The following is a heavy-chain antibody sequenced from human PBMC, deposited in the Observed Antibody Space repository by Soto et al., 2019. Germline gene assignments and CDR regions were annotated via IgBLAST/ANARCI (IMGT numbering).Heavy chain of an antibody. CDR3: ASRPGLEGGPFDF. CDR1: GYTFTALP. J-gene: IGHJ4*02. CDR2: INPGNGYT. Sequence: QVYLVQSGAEVKKPGASVKLSCEASGYTFTALPIHWVRQAPGQRLEWMGWINPGNGYTEYSQKFQDRVTITRVTSASTAYLELTSLKSEDTAVYYCASRPGLEGGPFDFWGQGTLVTVTS. D-gene: IGHD1-1*01. V-gene: IGHV1-3*01.